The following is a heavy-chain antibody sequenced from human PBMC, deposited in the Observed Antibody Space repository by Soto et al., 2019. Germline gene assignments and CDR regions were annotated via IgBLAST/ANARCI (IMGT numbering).Heavy chain of an antibody. CDR1: GGSFSGYY. J-gene: IGHJ4*02. D-gene: IGHD3-9*01. V-gene: IGHV4-34*01. CDR3: ARGRLGFFDY. CDR2: INHSGST. Sequence: SETLSLTCAVYGGSFSGYYLSWIRQPPGKGLEWIGEINHSGSTNYNPSLKSRVTISVDTSKNQFSLKLSSVTAADTAVYYCARGRLGFFDYWGQGTLVTVYS.